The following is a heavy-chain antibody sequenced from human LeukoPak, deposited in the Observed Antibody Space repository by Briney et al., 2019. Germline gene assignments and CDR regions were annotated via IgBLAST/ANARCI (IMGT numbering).Heavy chain of an antibody. CDR2: IRKKTYSYTT. CDR1: GFTFSDHY. D-gene: IGHD3/OR15-3a*01. Sequence: GGSLRLSCEASGFTFSDHYMDWVRQAPGKGLEWVGRIRKKTYSYTTEYVASVKGRFTISRDDSKNSLYLQMNSLRAEDTAVYYCAKEGKGGTGFYFDYWGQGTLVTVSS. J-gene: IGHJ4*02. CDR3: AKEGKGGTGFYFDY. V-gene: IGHV3-72*01.